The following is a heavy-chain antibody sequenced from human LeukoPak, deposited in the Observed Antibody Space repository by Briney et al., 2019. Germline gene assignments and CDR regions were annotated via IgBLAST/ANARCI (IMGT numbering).Heavy chain of an antibody. CDR3: GRGSSSGWYIDY. J-gene: IGHJ4*02. CDR1: GYTFSDYY. V-gene: IGHV3-11*01. CDR2: ISSSGSTI. Sequence: GRSLRLSCAASGYTFSDYYMSWIPQAPGKGLEWVSYISSSGSTIYYADSVKGRFTISRDNAKNSLYLQMNSLRAEDTAVYYCGRGSSSGWYIDYWGQGTLVTVSS. D-gene: IGHD6-19*01.